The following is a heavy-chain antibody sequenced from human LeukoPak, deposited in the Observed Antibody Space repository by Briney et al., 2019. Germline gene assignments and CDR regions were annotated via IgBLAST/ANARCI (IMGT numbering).Heavy chain of an antibody. D-gene: IGHD3-10*01. Sequence: ASVNVSCTASGYTFTIYGISWVRQAPGQGGEGMGWISAYNGNTNYTQKFQGRVTMTTDTSISTAYMDLSRLRYDDTAVYYCAVRPRFTSGRESFDYWGQGTLVTVSS. V-gene: IGHV1-18*01. CDR2: ISAYNGNT. CDR1: GYTFTIYG. J-gene: IGHJ4*02. CDR3: AVRPRFTSGRESFDY.